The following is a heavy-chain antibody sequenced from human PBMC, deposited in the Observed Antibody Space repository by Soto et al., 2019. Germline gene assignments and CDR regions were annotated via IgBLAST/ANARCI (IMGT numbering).Heavy chain of an antibody. D-gene: IGHD3-16*01. CDR2: IYNSGTT. Sequence: SETLSLTCTVSGGSITRGGYYWSWIRQHPGKGLEWIGYIYNSGTTYYNPSLKSRVTISVDTSKNQFSLKLTSVTAADTAVYYCARYLGGLDIWGQATMVTVSS. CDR3: ARYLGGLDI. CDR1: GGSITRGGYY. J-gene: IGHJ3*02. V-gene: IGHV4-31*03.